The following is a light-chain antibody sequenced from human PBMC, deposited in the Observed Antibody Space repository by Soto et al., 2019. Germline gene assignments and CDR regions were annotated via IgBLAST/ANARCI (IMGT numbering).Light chain of an antibody. Sequence: EVVLTQSPDTVSFSPGERSTPSLSASQNFGSSYLAWYQQKRGQAPRFLIYGASSRATGIPDRFSGSGSGTDFTLTISRLEPEDFAVYYCQQYGRSPTTFGQGTKVDIK. V-gene: IGKV3-20*01. CDR1: QNFGSSY. CDR2: GAS. J-gene: IGKJ1*01. CDR3: QQYGRSPTT.